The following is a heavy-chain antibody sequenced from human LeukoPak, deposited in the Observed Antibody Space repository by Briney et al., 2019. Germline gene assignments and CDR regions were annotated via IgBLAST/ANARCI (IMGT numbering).Heavy chain of an antibody. CDR1: GGTFSSYA. J-gene: IGHJ5*02. CDR3: ARVEVVPAGDLNWFDP. CDR2: IIPIFGTA. V-gene: IGHV1-69*05. D-gene: IGHD2-2*01. Sequence: SVKVSCKASGGTFSSYAISWVRQAPGQGLEWMGGIIPIFGTAIYAQKFQGRVTITTDESTSTAYMELNSLRSEDTAVYYCARVEVVPAGDLNWFDPWGQGTLVTVSS.